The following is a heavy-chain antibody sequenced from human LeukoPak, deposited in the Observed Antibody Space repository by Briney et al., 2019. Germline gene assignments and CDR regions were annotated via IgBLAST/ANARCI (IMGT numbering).Heavy chain of an antibody. CDR1: GFTFDDYA. J-gene: IGHJ4*02. Sequence: GGSLRLSCAASGFTFDDYAMPWVRQAPGKGLEWASGISWNSGSIGYADSVKGRFTISRDNAKNSLYLQMNSLRAEDTAVYYCAKVFEGFLAAVYYFDYWGQGTLVTVSS. CDR2: ISWNSGSI. CDR3: AKVFEGFLAAVYYFDY. V-gene: IGHV3-9*01. D-gene: IGHD6-13*01.